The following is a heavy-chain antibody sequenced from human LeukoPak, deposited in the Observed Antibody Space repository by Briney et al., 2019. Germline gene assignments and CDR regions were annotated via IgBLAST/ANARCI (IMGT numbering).Heavy chain of an antibody. D-gene: IGHD2-2*01. CDR3: ARDGLVVPAAITAFNWFDP. CDR1: GFTFSSYS. CDR2: ISSSSSYI. V-gene: IGHV3-21*01. J-gene: IGHJ5*02. Sequence: KTGGSLRLSCAASGFTFSSYSMNWVRQAPGKGLEWVSSISSSSSYIYYADSVKGRFTISRDNAKNSLCLQMNSLRAEDTAVYYCARDGLVVPAAITAFNWFDPWGQGTLVTVSS.